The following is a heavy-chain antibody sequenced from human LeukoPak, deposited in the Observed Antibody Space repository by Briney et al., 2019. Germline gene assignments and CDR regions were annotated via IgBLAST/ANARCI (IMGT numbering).Heavy chain of an antibody. CDR3: VRHVASYTGTYFGL. V-gene: IGHV4-39*01. D-gene: IGHD1-26*01. CDR1: GGSISSSSYY. Sequence: SETLSLTCSVCGGSISSSSYYWGWIRQPPGKGLEWIGNIYYSGTTYYNPSLKSRVTISVDTSNNQFSLKLSSVTAADTAVYFCVRHVASYTGTYFGLWGQGTLVTVSS. CDR2: IYYSGTT. J-gene: IGHJ4*02.